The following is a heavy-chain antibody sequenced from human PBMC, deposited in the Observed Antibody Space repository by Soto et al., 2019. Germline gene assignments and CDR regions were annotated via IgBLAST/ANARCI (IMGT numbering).Heavy chain of an antibody. D-gene: IGHD3-16*02. CDR2: INPSGGST. Sequence: QVQLVHSGAEVKKPVASVKVSCKASGYTFTSYYMHWVRQAPGQGFEWMGTINPSGGSTSYARKFQGSCAMSRDTSTTTVYMELSSLRSEDTAVYYSVRDTFSIWGSDRYTSRTGYMDVWGKGTTVTASS. V-gene: IGHV1-46*03. CDR1: GYTFTSYY. J-gene: IGHJ6*03. CDR3: VRDTFSIWGSDRYTSRTGYMDV.